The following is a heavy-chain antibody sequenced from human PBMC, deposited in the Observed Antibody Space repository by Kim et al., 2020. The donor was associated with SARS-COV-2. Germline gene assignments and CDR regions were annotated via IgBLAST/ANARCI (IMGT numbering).Heavy chain of an antibody. D-gene: IGHD6-13*01. V-gene: IGHV3-9*01. J-gene: IGHJ4*02. CDR1: GFTFDDYA. CDR2: ISWNSGSI. CDR3: AKEDSSSWRGTDY. Sequence: GGSLRLSCAASGFTFDDYAMHWVRQAPGKGLEWVSGISWNSGSIGYADSVKGRFTISRDNAKNSLYLQMNSLGAEDTALYYCAKEDSSSWRGTDYWGQGTLVTVSS.